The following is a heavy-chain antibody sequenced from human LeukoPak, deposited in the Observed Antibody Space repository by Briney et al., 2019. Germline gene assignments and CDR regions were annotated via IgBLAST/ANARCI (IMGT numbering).Heavy chain of an antibody. D-gene: IGHD4-17*01. CDR3: AREETTVNWFDP. CDR2: INHSGST. CDR1: GGSFSGYY. J-gene: IGHJ5*02. V-gene: IGHV4-34*01. Sequence: PSETLSLTCAVYGGSFSGYYWSWIRQPPGKGLEWIGEINHSGSTNYNPSLKSRVTISVDTSKNQFSLKPSSVTAADTAVYYCAREETTVNWFDPWGQGTLVTVSS.